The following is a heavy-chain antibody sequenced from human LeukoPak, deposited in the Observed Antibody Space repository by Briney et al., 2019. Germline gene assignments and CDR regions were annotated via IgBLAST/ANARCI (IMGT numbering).Heavy chain of an antibody. CDR2: IYYSGSF. V-gene: IGHV4-59*01. D-gene: IGHD3-9*01. CDR1: GGSISSYY. J-gene: IGHJ4*02. Sequence: PSETLSLTCTVSGGSISSYYWSWIRQPPGKGLEWIGYIYYSGSFNYNPSLKSRVTISVDTSKNQFSLKLSSVTAADTAVYYCARGGWDYDILTGYYRRYFDYWGQGTLVTVSS. CDR3: ARGGWDYDILTGYYRRYFDY.